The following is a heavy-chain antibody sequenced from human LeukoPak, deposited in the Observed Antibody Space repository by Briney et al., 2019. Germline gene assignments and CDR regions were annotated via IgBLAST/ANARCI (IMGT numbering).Heavy chain of an antibody. Sequence: SETLSLTCTVSGGSISIYYWSWIRQPAGKGLEWIGRIYTSGSTNYNPSLKSRVTMSVDTSKNQFSLKLSSVTAADTAVYYCARVGGTTKYPYYYYMDVWGKGTTVTVSS. CDR3: ARVGGTTKYPYYYYMDV. CDR2: IYTSGST. J-gene: IGHJ6*03. V-gene: IGHV4-4*07. D-gene: IGHD2/OR15-2a*01. CDR1: GGSISIYY.